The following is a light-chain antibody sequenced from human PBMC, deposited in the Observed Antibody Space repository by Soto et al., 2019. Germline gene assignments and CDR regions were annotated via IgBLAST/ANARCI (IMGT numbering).Light chain of an antibody. Sequence: IQMTQSPSTLSASVGDRVTITCRASQTINNWLAWYQQKPGQAPKLLIYDASTLESGVPLSFSGSGSGTPFTPVHSRLQPDDFATYYCQQYYSAHPGTFGQGTRVEI. V-gene: IGKV1-5*01. CDR1: QTINNW. CDR2: DAS. CDR3: QQYYSAHPGT. J-gene: IGKJ1*01.